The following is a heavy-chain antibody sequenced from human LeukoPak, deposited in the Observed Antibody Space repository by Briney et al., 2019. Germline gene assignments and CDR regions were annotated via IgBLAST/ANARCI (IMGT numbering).Heavy chain of an antibody. V-gene: IGHV3-66*02. CDR1: GFTVSSNY. CDR3: ARENIAVAGKANDC. J-gene: IGHJ4*02. CDR2: IYSGGST. D-gene: IGHD6-19*01. Sequence: PGGSLRLSCAASGFTVSSNYMSWVRQAPGKGLEWVSVIYSGGSTYYADSVKGRFTISRDNSKNTLYLQMNSLRAEDTAVYYCARENIAVAGKANDCWGQGTLVTVSS.